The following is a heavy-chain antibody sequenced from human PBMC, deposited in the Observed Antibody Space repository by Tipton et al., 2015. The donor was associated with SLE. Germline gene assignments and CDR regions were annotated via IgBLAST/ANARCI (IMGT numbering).Heavy chain of an antibody. D-gene: IGHD3-3*01. CDR3: ARPEYYDLANWFDT. CDR2: FYYSGRT. V-gene: IGHV4-39*07. Sequence: TLSLTCTVSGGSTHRSSFYWGLIRQSPGNGLEWIGLFYYSGRTLYNPSLKSRVTMSVETSKNQFSLNLSSVTAAESAVYYCARPEYYDLANWFDTWGQGALVIVSS. J-gene: IGHJ5*02. CDR1: GGSTHRSSFY.